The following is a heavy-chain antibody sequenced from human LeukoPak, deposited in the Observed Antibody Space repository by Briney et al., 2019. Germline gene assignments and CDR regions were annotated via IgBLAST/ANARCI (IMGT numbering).Heavy chain of an antibody. J-gene: IGHJ4*02. V-gene: IGHV4-59*01. D-gene: IGHD6-6*01. CDR1: GGSISSYY. Sequence: SETLSLTCTVSGGSISSYYWSWIRQPPGKGLEWIGYIYYSGSTNYNPSLKSRVTISVDTSKNQFSLKLSSVAAADTAVYYCARVRYYSSPSDFDYWGQGTLVTVSS. CDR3: ARVRYYSSPSDFDY. CDR2: IYYSGST.